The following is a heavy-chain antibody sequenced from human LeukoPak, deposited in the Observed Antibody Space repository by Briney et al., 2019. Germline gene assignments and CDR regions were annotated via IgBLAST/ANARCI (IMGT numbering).Heavy chain of an antibody. CDR2: IKGDGSDK. CDR1: GFAFSTYW. J-gene: IGHJ4*02. Sequence: PGGSLRLSCAASGFAFSTYWMSWVCQAPGKGLEWVANIKGDGSDKYYLDSLKGRFTVSRDNAKNSLYLQVNSLRADDTAVYYCARPFGSGTYYQFDLWGQGTLVTVSS. CDR3: ARPFGSGTYYQFDL. D-gene: IGHD3-10*01. V-gene: IGHV3-7*04.